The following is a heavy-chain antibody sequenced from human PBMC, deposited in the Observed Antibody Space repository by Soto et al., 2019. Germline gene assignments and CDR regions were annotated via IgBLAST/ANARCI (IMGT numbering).Heavy chain of an antibody. J-gene: IGHJ3*01. CDR1: GGSISSSSYY. CDR2: IYYSGST. Sequence: SETLSLTCTVSGGSISSSSYYWGWIRQPPGKGLEWIGSIYYSGSTYYNPSLKSRVTISVDTSKNQFSLKLSYVTASDTAVYYCARHRPTSDAFDLWGQGTMVTVSS. CDR3: ARHRPTSDAFDL. V-gene: IGHV4-39*01. D-gene: IGHD2-2*01.